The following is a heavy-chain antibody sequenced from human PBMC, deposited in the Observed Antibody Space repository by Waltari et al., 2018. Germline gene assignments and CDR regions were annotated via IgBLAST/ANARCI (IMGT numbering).Heavy chain of an antibody. V-gene: IGHV4-34*01. CDR2: INHSGST. CDR1: GGSFSGYY. J-gene: IGHJ4*02. D-gene: IGHD3-16*02. CDR3: ARGLVITFGGVIVKEYYFDY. Sequence: QVQLQQWGAGLLKPSETLSLTCAVYGGSFSGYYWSWIRQPPGKGREWIGEINHSGSTNYNPSLKSRVTISVDTSKNQFSLKLSSVTAADTAVYYCARGLVITFGGVIVKEYYFDYWGQGTLVTVSS.